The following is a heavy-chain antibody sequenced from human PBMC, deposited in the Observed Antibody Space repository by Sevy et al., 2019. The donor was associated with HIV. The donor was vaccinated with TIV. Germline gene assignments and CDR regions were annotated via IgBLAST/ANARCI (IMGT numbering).Heavy chain of an antibody. Sequence: GGSLRLSCAASGFTFSANWMNWVRQAPGKGLEWVANIKGDGGEKHYADSVEGRFTISRDNAKNLLYLQMNSLRVEDTAVYYCAHETFGRFESWGQGTLVTVSS. V-gene: IGHV3-7*01. CDR1: GFTFSANW. D-gene: IGHD3-16*01. J-gene: IGHJ4*02. CDR2: IKGDGGEK. CDR3: AHETFGRFES.